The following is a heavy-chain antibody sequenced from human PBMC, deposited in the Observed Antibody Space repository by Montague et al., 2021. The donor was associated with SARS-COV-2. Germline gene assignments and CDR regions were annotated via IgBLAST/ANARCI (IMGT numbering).Heavy chain of an antibody. Sequence: SLRLSCAASGFTFSSSSMNWVRQAPGKGLEWVSYISSSSSTIYYADSVKGRFTISRDNAKNSLYLQMNSLRDEDTAVYYCARATSGSYYTSHDAFDIWGQGTMVTVSS. V-gene: IGHV3-48*02. CDR3: ARATSGSYYTSHDAFDI. CDR1: GFTFSSSS. D-gene: IGHD1-26*01. J-gene: IGHJ3*02. CDR2: ISSSSSTI.